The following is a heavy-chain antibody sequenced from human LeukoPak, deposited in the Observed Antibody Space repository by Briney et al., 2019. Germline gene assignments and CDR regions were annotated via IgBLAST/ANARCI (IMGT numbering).Heavy chain of an antibody. D-gene: IGHD3-22*01. CDR2: ISGSGGST. Sequence: GGSLRLSCAASGFTFSSYAMSWVRQAPGKGLEWVSAISGSGGSTYYADSVKGRFTISRDNSKNTLYLPMNSLRAEDTAVYYCAKDYYDSSGYWDRLNYWGQGTLVTVSS. CDR1: GFTFSSYA. J-gene: IGHJ4*02. V-gene: IGHV3-23*01. CDR3: AKDYYDSSGYWDRLNY.